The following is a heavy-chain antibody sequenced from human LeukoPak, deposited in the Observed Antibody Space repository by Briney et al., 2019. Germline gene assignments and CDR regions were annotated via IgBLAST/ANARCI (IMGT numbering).Heavy chain of an antibody. CDR1: GFTFSSYD. V-gene: IGHV3-23*01. D-gene: IGHD5-18*01. CDR2: ISGSGGST. J-gene: IGHJ6*03. CDR3: AKGNTAYYYYYMDV. Sequence: PGGSLRLSCAASGFTFSSYDMSWVRQAPGKGLEWVSVISGSGGSTYYADSVKGRFTISRDNSKNTLYLQMNSLRAEDTAVYYCAKGNTAYYYYYMDVWGKGTTVTVSS.